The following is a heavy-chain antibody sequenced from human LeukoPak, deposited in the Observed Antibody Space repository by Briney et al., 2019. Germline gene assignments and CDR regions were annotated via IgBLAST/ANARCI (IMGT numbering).Heavy chain of an antibody. CDR1: GYTFTSYG. J-gene: IGHJ4*02. V-gene: IGHV1-18*01. CDR2: ISAYNGNT. D-gene: IGHD6-6*01. CDR3: ARESSFWYSSSSGPFDY. Sequence: ASVKVSCKASGYTFTSYGISWVRQAPGQGLEWMGWISAYNGNTNYAQKPQGRVTMTTDTSTSTAYMELRSLRSDDTAVYYCARESSFWYSSSSGPFDYWGQGTLVTVSS.